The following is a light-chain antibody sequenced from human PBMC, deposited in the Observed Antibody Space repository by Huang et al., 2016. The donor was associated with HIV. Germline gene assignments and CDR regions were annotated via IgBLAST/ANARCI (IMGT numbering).Light chain of an antibody. V-gene: IGKV2-28*01. CDR3: MQALQTPRT. CDR1: QSLLHSNGYNY. J-gene: IGKJ1*01. Sequence: DIVMTQSPLSLPVTPGEPASISCRSSQSLLHSNGYNYLDWYLQKPGQSPPLLISLGSNRASGVPDRFSGSGSGTEFTLKITRVEAEDVGIYYCMQALQTPRTFGQGTKVEI. CDR2: LGS.